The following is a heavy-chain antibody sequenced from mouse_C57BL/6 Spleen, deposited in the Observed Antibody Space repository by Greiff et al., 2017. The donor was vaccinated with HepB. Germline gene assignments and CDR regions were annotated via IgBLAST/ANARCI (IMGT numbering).Heavy chain of an antibody. D-gene: IGHD2-4*01. CDR1: GYTFTSYW. J-gene: IGHJ3*01. CDR2: IHPNSGST. CDR3: ARCYDEYDLVAY. V-gene: IGHV1-64*01. Sequence: QVQLQQPGAELVKPGASVKLSCKASGYTFTSYWMHWVKQRPGQGLEWIGMIHPNSGSTNYNEKFKSKATLTVDKSSSTAYMQLSSLTSEDSAVYDGARCYDEYDLVAYWGQGTLVTVSA.